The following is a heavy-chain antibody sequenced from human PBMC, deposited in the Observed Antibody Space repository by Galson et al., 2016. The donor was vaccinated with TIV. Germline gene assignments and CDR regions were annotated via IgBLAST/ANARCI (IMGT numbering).Heavy chain of an antibody. Sequence: SVKVSCKASGGTFSTYTLSWVRQAPGQGLEWMGRIIPILGMTNYAQKFQGRVTITADKSTSTAYMELSSLRSEDTAVYYCARWANSGSYYEYFQNWGQGTLVTVSS. CDR3: ARWANSGSYYEYFQN. CDR2: IIPILGMT. J-gene: IGHJ1*01. CDR1: GGTFSTYT. V-gene: IGHV1-69*02. D-gene: IGHD1-26*01.